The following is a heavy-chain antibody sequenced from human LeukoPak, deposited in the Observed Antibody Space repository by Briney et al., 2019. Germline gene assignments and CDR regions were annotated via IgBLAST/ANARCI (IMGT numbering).Heavy chain of an antibody. CDR1: GYTFTGYY. Sequence: APVTVSCKASGYTFTGYYMHWVRQAPGQGLEWMGRINPNSGGTNYAQKFQGRVTMTRDTSISTVYMELSRQRAADTGVSYCVREVSSGYSEGFDTSGKGTLVTDCS. CDR3: VREVSSGYSEGFDT. J-gene: IGHJ5*01. CDR2: INPNSGGT. V-gene: IGHV1-2*05. D-gene: IGHD6-19*01.